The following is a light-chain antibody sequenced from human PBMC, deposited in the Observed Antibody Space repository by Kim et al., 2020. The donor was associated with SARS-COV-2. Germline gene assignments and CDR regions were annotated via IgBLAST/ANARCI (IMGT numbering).Light chain of an antibody. CDR2: TAS. V-gene: IGKV1-8*01. CDR1: KDIGSY. CDR3: QQYYSDPRT. J-gene: IGKJ1*01. Sequence: AATGDRVTITCRASKDIGSYLAWYQQKPGQAPSLLIYTASTLQSGVPSRFSGSGSGTDFTLTISCLQSEDYASYYCQQYYSDPRTFGQGTKVDIK.